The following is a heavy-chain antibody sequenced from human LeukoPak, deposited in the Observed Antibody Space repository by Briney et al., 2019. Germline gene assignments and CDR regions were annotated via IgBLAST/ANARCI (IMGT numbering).Heavy chain of an antibody. CDR3: ARRDRQYCRSSSCCLGY. D-gene: IGHD2-2*01. Sequence: GESLKISCKASGYSFTEYWIGWVRQMPGKGLEWMGIIYPDDSDTRYSPSFQGQVTISADKSINTAYLQWSSLKASDTAMYYCARRDRQYCRSSSCCLGYWGQGTQVTVSS. J-gene: IGHJ4*02. CDR1: GYSFTEYW. CDR2: IYPDDSDT. V-gene: IGHV5-51*01.